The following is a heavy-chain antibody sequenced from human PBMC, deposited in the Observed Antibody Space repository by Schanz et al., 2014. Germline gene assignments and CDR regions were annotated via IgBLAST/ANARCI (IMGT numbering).Heavy chain of an antibody. V-gene: IGHV3-23*04. Sequence: EVHLVESGGGLVQPGGSLRLSCAVSGFTVSSNHMSWVRQAPGKGLEWVSAISGSGGSTYYADSVKGRFTISRDNSKNTLYLQMNSLRAEDTAVYYCAKDPSHGDYDYYFDYWGQGTLVTVSS. D-gene: IGHD3-22*01. J-gene: IGHJ4*02. CDR1: GFTVSSNH. CDR3: AKDPSHGDYDYYFDY. CDR2: ISGSGGST.